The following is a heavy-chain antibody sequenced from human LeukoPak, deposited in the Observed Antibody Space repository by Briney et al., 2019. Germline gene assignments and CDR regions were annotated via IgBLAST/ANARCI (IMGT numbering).Heavy chain of an antibody. CDR3: AKESGTSIDY. V-gene: IGHV3-43*01. CDR1: GFTFDDYT. J-gene: IGHJ4*02. Sequence: GGSLRLSCAASGFTFDDYTLHWVRQAPGKGLEWVSFISWDGGSTYYADSVKGRFTISRDNSKNSLYLQMNSLRTEDTALYYCAKESGTSIDYWGRGTLVTVSS. CDR2: ISWDGGST. D-gene: IGHD2-2*01.